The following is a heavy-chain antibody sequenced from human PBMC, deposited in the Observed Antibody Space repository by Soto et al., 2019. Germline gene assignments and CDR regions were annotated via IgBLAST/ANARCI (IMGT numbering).Heavy chain of an antibody. CDR3: ARDGAMATYFEYFQH. J-gene: IGHJ1*01. D-gene: IGHD5-12*01. Sequence: EVQLVESGGGLILLGGSLRLSCAAFGFTVSSNYMSWVRQAPGKGLEWVSTIYSGGRTFYADSVKGRFTISRDSSKNTLYLEMNSLRAEDTAVYYCARDGAMATYFEYFQHWGQGTLVTVSS. CDR2: IYSGGRT. V-gene: IGHV3-53*01. CDR1: GFTVSSNY.